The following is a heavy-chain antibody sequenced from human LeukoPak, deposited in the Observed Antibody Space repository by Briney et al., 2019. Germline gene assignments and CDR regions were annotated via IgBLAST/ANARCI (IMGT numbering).Heavy chain of an antibody. J-gene: IGHJ4*02. CDR1: GFSLSGYW. CDR3: AKERGYRGYSSGWYYFDY. Sequence: GGSLRLSCAASGFSLSGYWMHWVRQAPGKGLEWVSAISGSGGSTHYADSVKGRFTISRDNSKNTLYLQMNSLRAEDTAVYYCAKERGYRGYSSGWYYFDYWGQGTLVTVSS. CDR2: ISGSGGST. D-gene: IGHD6-19*01. V-gene: IGHV3-23*01.